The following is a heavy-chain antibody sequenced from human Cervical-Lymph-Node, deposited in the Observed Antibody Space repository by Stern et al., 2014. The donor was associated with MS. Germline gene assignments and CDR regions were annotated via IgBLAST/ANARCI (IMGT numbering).Heavy chain of an antibody. J-gene: IGHJ5*02. CDR1: GFTFSSYS. Sequence: EMQLVESGGGLVKPGGSLRLACAASGFTFSSYSMNWVRQAPGKGLEWVASISNDNRYIYHADSVKGGFTISRDNAKNSLYLQMDSLRVEDTAVYYCAKTKVVVLNCFDHWGQGALVTVSS. D-gene: IGHD3-22*01. V-gene: IGHV3-21*01. CDR3: AKTKVVVLNCFDH. CDR2: ISNDNRYI.